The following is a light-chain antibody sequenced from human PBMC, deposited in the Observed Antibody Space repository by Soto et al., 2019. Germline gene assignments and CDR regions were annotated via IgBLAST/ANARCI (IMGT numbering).Light chain of an antibody. V-gene: IGKV3-15*01. CDR3: QHYNTWPWT. CDR1: HSVSSS. CDR2: GAS. J-gene: IGKJ1*01. Sequence: EVVMTQSPATLSVSPGERSTRSGRASHSVSSSLAWYQQKPGQAPRLLISGASTRAAGIPARFSGSGSGTEFTLTISSLQSEDFAVYYCQHYNTWPWTFGQGNKVE.